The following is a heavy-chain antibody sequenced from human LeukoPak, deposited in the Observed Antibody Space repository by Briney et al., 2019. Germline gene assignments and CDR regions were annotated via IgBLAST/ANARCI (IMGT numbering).Heavy chain of an antibody. CDR2: ISWNSGSI. V-gene: IGHV3-9*01. J-gene: IGHJ6*02. CDR3: AKGERPDYYYYGMDV. Sequence: PGGSLRLSCAASGFTFDDYAMHWVRQAPGKGLEWVSRISWNSGSIGYADSVKGRLTISRDNAKNSLYLQMNSLRAEDTALYYCAKGERPDYYYYGMDVWGQGTTVTVSS. D-gene: IGHD1-1*01. CDR1: GFTFDDYA.